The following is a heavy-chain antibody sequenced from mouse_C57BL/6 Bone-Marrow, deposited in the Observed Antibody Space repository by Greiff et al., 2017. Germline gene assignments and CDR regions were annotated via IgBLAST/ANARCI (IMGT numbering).Heavy chain of an antibody. V-gene: IGHV1-64*01. Sequence: HVQLQQPGAELVKPGASVKLSCKASGYTFTSYWMHWVKQTPGQGPEWIGMIHPNSGSINYNEKFKSKVTLTVDKSSSTAYMQLSSLTSEDSAVYYCARSYYYGSSLYYFDYWGQGTTLTVSS. CDR2: IHPNSGSI. D-gene: IGHD1-1*01. CDR1: GYTFTSYW. CDR3: ARSYYYGSSLYYFDY. J-gene: IGHJ2*01.